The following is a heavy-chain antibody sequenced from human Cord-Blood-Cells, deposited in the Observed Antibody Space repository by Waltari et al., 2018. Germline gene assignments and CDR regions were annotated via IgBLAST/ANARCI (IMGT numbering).Heavy chain of an antibody. CDR3: ARGLHYYDSSGYYYFDY. V-gene: IGHV4-34*01. Sequence: QVQLQQWGAGLLKPSETLSLTCAVYGGSFSGYYWSWIRQPPGKGLEWIGEINHSGSPNYNPSLKSGVTISVDTSKNQFSLKLSSVTAADTAVYYCARGLHYYDSSGYYYFDYWGQGTLVTVSS. D-gene: IGHD3-22*01. CDR1: GGSFSGYY. J-gene: IGHJ4*02. CDR2: INHSGSP.